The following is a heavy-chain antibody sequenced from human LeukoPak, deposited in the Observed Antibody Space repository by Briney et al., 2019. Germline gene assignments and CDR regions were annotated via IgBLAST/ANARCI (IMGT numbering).Heavy chain of an antibody. CDR3: AKDRHPSGSYYGDFGY. CDR1: GFTFDDYA. CDR2: ISGDGGST. D-gene: IGHD1-26*01. Sequence: PGGYLRLSCAASGFTFDDYAMHWVRQAPGKGLGWVSLISGDGGSTYYADSVKGRFTISRDNSKNSLYLQMYSLRTEDTALYYCAKDRHPSGSYYGDFGYWGQGTLVTVSS. J-gene: IGHJ4*02. V-gene: IGHV3-43*02.